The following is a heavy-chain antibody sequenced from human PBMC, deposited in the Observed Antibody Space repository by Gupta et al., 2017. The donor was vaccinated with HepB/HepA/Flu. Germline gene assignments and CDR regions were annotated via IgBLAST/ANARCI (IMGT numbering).Heavy chain of an antibody. CDR2: ISSTSSYI. J-gene: IGHJ4*02. CDR1: YGTYS. V-gene: IGHV3-21*01. CDR3: AREIGGYYYFDY. D-gene: IGHD3-22*01. Sequence: YGTYSMSWVRQAPGKGLEWVSSISSTSSYIYYADSVKGRFTISRDNAKSSLYMQMNSLRAEDTAVYYCAREIGGYYYFDYWGQGTLVTVSS.